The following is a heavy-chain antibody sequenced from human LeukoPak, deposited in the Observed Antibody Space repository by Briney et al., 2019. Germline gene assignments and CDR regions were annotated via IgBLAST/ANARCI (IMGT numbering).Heavy chain of an antibody. CDR3: AKSMDILTGYLWYLDY. D-gene: IGHD3-9*01. CDR2: ISYDGSNK. V-gene: IGHV3-30*04. J-gene: IGHJ4*02. CDR1: GFTFSSYA. Sequence: GCSLTLSCPASGFTFSSYAMHWVGQAPAKGLDGVAVISYDGSNKYYDDSLKGRFTISRDNSKNQLYLQMNSLRAEDTAVYYCAKSMDILTGYLWYLDYWGKGTLVTVSS.